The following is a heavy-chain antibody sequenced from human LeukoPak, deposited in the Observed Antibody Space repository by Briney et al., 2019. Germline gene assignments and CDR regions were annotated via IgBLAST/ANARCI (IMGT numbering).Heavy chain of an antibody. D-gene: IGHD3-10*01. CDR2: ISTNGGNT. CDR3: VKGRGGFGELFGAFDI. V-gene: IGHV3-64D*06. Sequence: GGSLRLSCSASGFTFSNYAIYWVRQAPGKGLEFVSVISTNGGNTYYADSVKGRFTMSRDNSQNTLSLQMSSLRAEDTALYYFVKGRGGFGELFGAFDIWGQGTMVTVSS. J-gene: IGHJ3*02. CDR1: GFTFSNYA.